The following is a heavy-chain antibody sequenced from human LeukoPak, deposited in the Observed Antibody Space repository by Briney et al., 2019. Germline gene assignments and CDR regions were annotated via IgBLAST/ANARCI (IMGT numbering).Heavy chain of an antibody. CDR3: ARIGISARGTNFHH. CDR2: INSNSADT. J-gene: IGHJ1*01. CDR1: VYSFIDYY. V-gene: IGHV1-2*02. D-gene: IGHD6-13*01. Sequence: GASVKVSCKTSVYSFIDYYIHWVRQAPGQGLEWMGWINSNSADTNYAENIQGRVTMTRDTSISTAYMELSRLRSDDTALYYCARIGISARGTNFHHWGQGTLVTVSS.